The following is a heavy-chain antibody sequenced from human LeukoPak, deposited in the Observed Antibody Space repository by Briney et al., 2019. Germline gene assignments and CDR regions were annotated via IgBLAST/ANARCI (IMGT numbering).Heavy chain of an antibody. Sequence: SETLSLTCTVSGGSISSYYWSWIRQPPGKGLEWIGYIYYSGSTNYNPSLKSRVTISVDTSKNQFSLKLSSVTAADTAVYYCARLGATPFFDYWGQGTLVTVSS. D-gene: IGHD1-26*01. CDR1: GGSISSYY. CDR3: ARLGATPFFDY. J-gene: IGHJ4*02. V-gene: IGHV4-59*12. CDR2: IYYSGST.